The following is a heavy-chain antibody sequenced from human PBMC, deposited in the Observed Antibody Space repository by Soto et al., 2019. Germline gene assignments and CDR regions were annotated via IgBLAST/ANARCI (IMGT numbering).Heavy chain of an antibody. CDR1: GGTFSSYA. V-gene: IGHV1-69*06. J-gene: IGHJ4*02. D-gene: IGHD2-8*01. CDR2: IIPIFGTA. CDR3: ASTYCTNGVCYSAYSSSWYFDY. Sequence: SVKVSCKASGGTFSSYAISWVRQAPGQGLEWMGGIIPIFGTANYAQKFQGRVTITADKSTSTAYMELSSLRSEDTAVYYCASTYCTNGVCYSAYSSSWYFDYWGQRTLVTVSP.